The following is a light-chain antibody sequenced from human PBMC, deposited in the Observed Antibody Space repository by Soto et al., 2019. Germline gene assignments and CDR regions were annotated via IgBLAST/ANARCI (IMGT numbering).Light chain of an antibody. Sequence: QSALTQPASVSGSPGQSITISCTGTSSDVGGYKYVSWYQQHPGKAPKVMIYEVSNRPSGVSNRFSGSKSGNTASLTISGLQAEDEADYYCAIWHGRGVVFGGGTKLTVL. CDR3: AIWHGRGVV. CDR1: SSDVGGYKY. CDR2: EVS. J-gene: IGLJ2*01. V-gene: IGLV2-14*01.